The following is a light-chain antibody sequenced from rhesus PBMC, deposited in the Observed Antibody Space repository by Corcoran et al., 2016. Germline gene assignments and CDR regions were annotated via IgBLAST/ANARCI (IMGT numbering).Light chain of an antibody. J-gene: IGKJ3*01. V-gene: IGKV1-36*01. CDR2: AAS. CDR3: LQYNSKPFT. CDR1: QGISNY. Sequence: DIQMTQSPSSLSASVGDRVTITCRASQGISNYLSWYQQKPGKAPKRLIYAASSLESGVPSRFSGSGTGTEVTFTISSLQPEDFAAYYCLQYNSKPFTFGPGTKLDIK.